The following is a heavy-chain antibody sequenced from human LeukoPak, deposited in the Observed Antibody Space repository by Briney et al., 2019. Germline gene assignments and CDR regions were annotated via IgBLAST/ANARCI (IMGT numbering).Heavy chain of an antibody. J-gene: IGHJ4*02. Sequence: GGSLRLSCAASGFTFSSYEMNWVRQAPGKGLEWVSYISSSGSTIYYADSVKGRFTISRDNAKNSLYLQMNSLRAEDTAVYYCAREVGASEIDYWGQGTLLTVSS. V-gene: IGHV3-48*03. CDR1: GFTFSSYE. CDR3: AREVGASEIDY. CDR2: ISSSGSTI. D-gene: IGHD1-26*01.